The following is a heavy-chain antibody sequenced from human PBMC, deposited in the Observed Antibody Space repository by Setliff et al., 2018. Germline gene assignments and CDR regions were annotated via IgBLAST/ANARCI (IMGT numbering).Heavy chain of an antibody. Sequence: GASVKVSCKASGYTFRNYAFAWVRQAPGQGLEWVGWISVYNSDTNYAQKFQGRVTLTTDTSTSTAYMELRSLTSDDSAFYYCARAPSVELVTIRTNSWFTYWGQGTLVTVS. CDR3: ARAPSVELVTIRTNSWFTY. J-gene: IGHJ4*02. V-gene: IGHV1-18*01. CDR2: ISVYNSDT. CDR1: GYTFRNYA. D-gene: IGHD5-18*01.